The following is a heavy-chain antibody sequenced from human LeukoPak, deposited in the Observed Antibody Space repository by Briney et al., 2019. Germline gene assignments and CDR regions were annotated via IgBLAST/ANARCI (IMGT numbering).Heavy chain of an antibody. Sequence: QSGGSLRLSCAASGLTFSSYAMSWVRPAPGKGLEWVSAISGSGGSTYYADSVKGRFTISRDNSKNTLYLQMNSLRAEDTAVYYCAKDLTSKLRFLEWIDTFDIWGQGTMVTVSS. CDR1: GLTFSSYA. J-gene: IGHJ3*02. V-gene: IGHV3-23*01. D-gene: IGHD3-3*01. CDR2: ISGSGGST. CDR3: AKDLTSKLRFLEWIDTFDI.